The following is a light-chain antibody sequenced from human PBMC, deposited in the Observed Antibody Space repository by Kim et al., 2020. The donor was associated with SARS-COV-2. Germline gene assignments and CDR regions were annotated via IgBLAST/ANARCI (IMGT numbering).Light chain of an antibody. J-gene: IGLJ2*01. V-gene: IGLV3-19*01. CDR2: GKN. Sequence: LGQTVRITCQGDSLRSYYGSWYHQKPGQAPVLVIYGKNNRPSGIPDRFSGSSSGNTASLTITGAQAEDEADYYCNSRDTSDNHLVVFGGGTKVTVL. CDR3: NSRDTSDNHLVV. CDR1: SLRSYY.